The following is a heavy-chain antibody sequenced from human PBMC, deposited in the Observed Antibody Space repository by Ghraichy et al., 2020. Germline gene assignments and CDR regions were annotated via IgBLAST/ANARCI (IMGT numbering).Heavy chain of an antibody. D-gene: IGHD4-11*01. CDR2: ISSSGTTI. CDR3: ARLDYSNSVVGY. Sequence: GGSLRLSCVASGFTFSDYYMSWIRQTPGKGLEWVTHISSSGTTINYADSVKGRFTISRDNAKNSLFLQMNSLRAEDTAVYSCARLDYSNSVVGYWGQGTLVTVSS. J-gene: IGHJ4*02. CDR1: GFTFSDYY. V-gene: IGHV3-11*01.